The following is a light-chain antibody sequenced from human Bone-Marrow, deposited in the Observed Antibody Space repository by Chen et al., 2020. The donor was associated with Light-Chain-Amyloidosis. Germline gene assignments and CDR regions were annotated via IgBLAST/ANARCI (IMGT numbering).Light chain of an antibody. CDR3: QSADSSGTYEVI. J-gene: IGLJ2*01. CDR1: DLPTKY. V-gene: IGLV3-25*03. CDR2: RET. Sequence: SYELTQLPSVSVSPGQTARFTCSGDDLPTKYAYWYQQKPGQAPVLVIHRETERPSGISERFSGSSSGTTATLTISGVQAEDEADYHCQSADSSGTYEVIFGGGTKLTVL.